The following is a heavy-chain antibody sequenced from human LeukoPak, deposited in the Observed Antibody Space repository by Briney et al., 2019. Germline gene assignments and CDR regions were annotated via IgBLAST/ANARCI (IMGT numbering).Heavy chain of an antibody. D-gene: IGHD2-2*01. CDR1: GYTFTGYY. V-gene: IGHV1-2*02. J-gene: IGHJ4*02. Sequence: ATVKVSCKASGYTFTGYYMHWVRQAPGQGLEWMGWINPNSGGTNYAQKFQGRVTMTRDTSISTAYMELSRLRSDDTAVCYFLRDWVYCSSTSCYDWGQGTLVTVFS. CDR2: INPNSGGT. CDR3: LRDWVYCSSTSCYD.